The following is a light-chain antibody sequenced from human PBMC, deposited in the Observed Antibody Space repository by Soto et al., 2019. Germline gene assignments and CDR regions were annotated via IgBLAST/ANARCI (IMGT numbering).Light chain of an antibody. V-gene: IGLV2-14*01. J-gene: IGLJ3*02. Sequence: QSALTQPASVSGSPGQSITISCTGTSSDVGGYNYVSWYQQHPGKDPKLMIYEVSNRPSGVSNRFSGSKSGNTASLTISGLLAEDEADYYCSSYTSSSIWVFGGGSKLTVL. CDR3: SSYTSSSIWV. CDR2: EVS. CDR1: SSDVGGYNY.